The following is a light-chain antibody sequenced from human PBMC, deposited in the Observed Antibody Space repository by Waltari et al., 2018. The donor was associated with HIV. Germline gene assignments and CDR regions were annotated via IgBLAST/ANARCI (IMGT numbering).Light chain of an antibody. V-gene: IGKV3-20*01. CDR2: AAS. Sequence: EIVLTQSPGTLSLSPGERATLSCRASQSVTSSYLAWYQQKPGQAPRLLIIAASRRASGIPDRFSGGGSGTDFTLTISRLEPEDFAVYFCQQYGDSPITFGQGTRLDIK. J-gene: IGKJ5*01. CDR1: QSVTSSY. CDR3: QQYGDSPIT.